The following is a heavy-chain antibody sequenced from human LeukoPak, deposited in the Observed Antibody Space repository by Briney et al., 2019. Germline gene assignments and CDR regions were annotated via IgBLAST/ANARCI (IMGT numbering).Heavy chain of an antibody. J-gene: IGHJ4*02. D-gene: IGHD5-18*01. CDR3: ATPTMRGPSYGYVRLLN. Sequence: ASVKVSCKASGYTFTMFGISWVRQATGQGPEWMGWMNPSSGDTGYAQKFQGRVTFTRDTSTNTAYMELSSLTSEDTAVYYCATPTMRGPSYGYVRLLNWGQGSLVTVSS. CDR1: GYTFTMFG. CDR2: MNPSSGDT. V-gene: IGHV1-8*03.